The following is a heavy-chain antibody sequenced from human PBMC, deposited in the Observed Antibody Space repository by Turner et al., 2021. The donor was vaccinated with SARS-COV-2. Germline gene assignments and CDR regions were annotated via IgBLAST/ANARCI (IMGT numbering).Heavy chain of an antibody. CDR3: ARGPRVVAPTTWFDP. J-gene: IGHJ5*02. V-gene: IGHV4-34*01. Sequence: QVPLQQWGAGLLNPSETLSLTCAVYGGSFSGYYWGRIRQPPGKGLEWIGEINHSGSTNYNPSLKSRVTISVDTSKNQFSLKLGSVTAAETAVYYCARGPRVVAPTTWFDPWGQGTLVTVSS. CDR1: GGSFSGYY. CDR2: INHSGST. D-gene: IGHD2-15*01.